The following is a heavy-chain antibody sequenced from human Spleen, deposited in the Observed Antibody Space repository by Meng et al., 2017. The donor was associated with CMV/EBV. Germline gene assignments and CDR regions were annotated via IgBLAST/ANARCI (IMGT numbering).Heavy chain of an antibody. D-gene: IGHD3-10*01. CDR3: ARDPVRSPSF. J-gene: IGHJ4*02. V-gene: IGHV3-74*01. CDR2: INEDGGAT. CDR1: GFAFSTFW. Sequence: LSCAPAGFAFSTFWLHWIRQTPGRGLVWVSHINEDGGATNYADSVRGRFTISRDNAKNKLYLQMDSLRVEDTAVYYCARDPVRSPSFWGQGILVTVSS.